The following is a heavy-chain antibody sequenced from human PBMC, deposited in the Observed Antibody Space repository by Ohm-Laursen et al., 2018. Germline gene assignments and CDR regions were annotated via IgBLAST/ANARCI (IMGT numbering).Heavy chain of an antibody. V-gene: IGHV3-9*01. CDR2: ISLNSGSI. J-gene: IGHJ6*02. CDR1: GFTFADYA. D-gene: IGHD6-13*01. CDR3: AKEYSSSWVRNGMDV. Sequence: SLSLSCAASGFTFADYAIHWSRQAPGKGMEWVSGISLNSGSIGYADSVKGRFTISRDNAKISLYLQMNSLRAEDTALYYCAKEYSSSWVRNGMDVWGQGTTVTVSS.